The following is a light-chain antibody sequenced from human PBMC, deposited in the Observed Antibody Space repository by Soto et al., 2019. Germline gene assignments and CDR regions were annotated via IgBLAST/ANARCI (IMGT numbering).Light chain of an antibody. CDR3: QQYHNWPPQYT. V-gene: IGKV3-15*01. CDR2: GAS. J-gene: IGKJ2*01. CDR1: QSVASN. Sequence: EIVMTQSPASLSASPGDGATLSCRASQSVASNVAWYQQKPGQGPRLLIHGASTRAVGVPARFSGSGSGTDFTFTISSLQSEDFVVYYCQQYHNWPPQYTFGQGTKLQIK.